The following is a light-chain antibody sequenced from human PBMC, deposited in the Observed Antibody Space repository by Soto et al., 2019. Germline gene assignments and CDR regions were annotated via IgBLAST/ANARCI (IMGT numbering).Light chain of an antibody. CDR1: SSDVGGYNY. CDR3: SSYRSSSTYV. V-gene: IGLV2-14*01. CDR2: DVS. Sequence: QSVLTQPASVSGSPGQSITISCTGTSSDVGGYNYVSWYQQYPGKAHKLMIYDVSNRPSGVSNRFSGSKSGNTASLTISGLQAEDEADYYCSSYRSSSTYVFGTGTKVTVL. J-gene: IGLJ1*01.